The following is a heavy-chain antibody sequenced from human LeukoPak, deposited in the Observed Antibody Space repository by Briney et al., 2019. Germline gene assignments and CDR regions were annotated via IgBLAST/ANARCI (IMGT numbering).Heavy chain of an antibody. CDR3: ASSRGTWENWFDP. D-gene: IGHD1-1*01. Sequence: PSETLSLTCTVSGGSISSYYWSWIRQPPGKGLEWIGYIYYSGSTNYNPSLKSRVTISVDTSKNQFSLKLSSVTAADTAVYYCASSRGTWENWFDPWGQGTLVTVSP. V-gene: IGHV4-59*01. CDR2: IYYSGST. CDR1: GGSISSYY. J-gene: IGHJ5*02.